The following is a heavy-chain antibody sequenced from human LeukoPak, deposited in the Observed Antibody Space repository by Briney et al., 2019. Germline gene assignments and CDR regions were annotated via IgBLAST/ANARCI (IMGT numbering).Heavy chain of an antibody. CDR2: ISSDRNNK. Sequence: PGGSLRLSCAASGFTFSTYAVHWVRQAPGKGLEWVALISSDRNNKYYADSVKGRFTISRESSKNTLYLQMSNLRAEDTAVYYCARRYFDYWGQGTLVTVSS. CDR1: GFTFSTYA. J-gene: IGHJ4*02. V-gene: IGHV3-30-3*01. CDR3: ARRYFDY.